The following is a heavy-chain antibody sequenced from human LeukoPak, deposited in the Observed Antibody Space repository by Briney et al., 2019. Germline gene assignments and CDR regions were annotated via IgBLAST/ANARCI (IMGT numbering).Heavy chain of an antibody. CDR3: AKPYGDYGEGFDY. D-gene: IGHD4-17*01. J-gene: IGHJ4*02. V-gene: IGHV3-23*01. Sequence: GGSLRLSCAASGFTFSSYAMSWVRQAPGKGLEWVSAISGSGGSTYYADSVKGRFTISRGNSKNTLYLQMNSLRAEDTAVYYCAKPYGDYGEGFDYWGQGTLVTVSS. CDR1: GFTFSSYA. CDR2: ISGSGGST.